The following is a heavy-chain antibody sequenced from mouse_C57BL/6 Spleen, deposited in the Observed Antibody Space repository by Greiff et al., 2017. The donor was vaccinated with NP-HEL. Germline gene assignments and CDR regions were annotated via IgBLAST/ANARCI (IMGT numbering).Heavy chain of an antibody. CDR3: ARVDYDYDGGFAY. CDR2: ISYDGSN. V-gene: IGHV3-6*01. Sequence: DVQLQESGPGLVKPSQSLSLTCSVTGYSITSGYYWNWIRQFPGNKLEWMGYISYDGSNNYNPSLKNRIAITRDTSKNQFFLKLNSVTTEDTATYYCARVDYDYDGGFAYWGQGTLVTVSA. D-gene: IGHD2-4*01. J-gene: IGHJ3*01. CDR1: GYSITSGYY.